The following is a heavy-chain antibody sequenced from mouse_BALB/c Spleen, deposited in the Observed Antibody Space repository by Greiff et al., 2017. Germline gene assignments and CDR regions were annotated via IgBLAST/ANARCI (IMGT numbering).Heavy chain of an antibody. CDR2: ISNGGGST. CDR3: ARHAVRDYFDY. V-gene: IGHV5-12-2*01. J-gene: IGHJ2*01. Sequence: EVQRVESGGGLVQPGGSLKLSCAASGFTFSSYTMSWVRQTPEKRLEWVAYISNGGGSTYYPDTVKGRFTISRDNAKNTLYLQMSSLKSEDTAMYYCARHAVRDYFDYWGQGTTLTVSS. D-gene: IGHD2-14*01. CDR1: GFTFSSYT.